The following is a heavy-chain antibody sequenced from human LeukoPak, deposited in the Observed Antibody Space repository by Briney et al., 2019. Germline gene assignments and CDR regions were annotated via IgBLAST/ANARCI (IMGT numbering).Heavy chain of an antibody. CDR1: GFTFSSYW. Sequence: GGSLRLSCAASGFTFSSYWMSWVRQAPGKGLEWVANIKQDGSEKYYVDSVKGRFTISRDNAKNSLYLQMNSLRAEDTAVYYCARVTYYYDSSGYYPHFVFDYWGQGTLVTVSS. CDR3: ARVTYYYDSSGYYPHFVFDY. CDR2: IKQDGSEK. V-gene: IGHV3-7*04. D-gene: IGHD3-22*01. J-gene: IGHJ4*02.